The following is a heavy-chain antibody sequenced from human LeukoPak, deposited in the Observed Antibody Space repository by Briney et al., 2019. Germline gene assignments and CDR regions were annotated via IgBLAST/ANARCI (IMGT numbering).Heavy chain of an antibody. CDR2: INHSGST. J-gene: IGHJ3*02. CDR3: ARPPSYYGSGNDAFDI. V-gene: IGHV4-34*01. D-gene: IGHD3-10*01. Sequence: SETLSLTCAVYGGSFSGYYWSWIRPPPGKGLEWIGEINHSGSTNYNPSLKSRVTISVDTSKNQFSLKLSSVTAADTAVYYCARPPSYYGSGNDAFDIWGQGTMVTVSS. CDR1: GGSFSGYY.